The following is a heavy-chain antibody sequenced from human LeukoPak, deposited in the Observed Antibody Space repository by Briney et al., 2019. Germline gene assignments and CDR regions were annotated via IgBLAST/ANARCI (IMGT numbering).Heavy chain of an antibody. V-gene: IGHV3-23*01. Sequence: PGGSLRLSCAASGFIFSKYAMNWVRQAPGKGLEWVSGMSGSGGSIYYADSVKGRFTISRDNSKNTLDLQMNSLRAEDTAVYYCAKSIVVVPAAGGDAFDIWGQGTMVTVSS. CDR1: GFIFSKYA. CDR2: MSGSGGSI. J-gene: IGHJ3*02. D-gene: IGHD2-2*01. CDR3: AKSIVVVPAAGGDAFDI.